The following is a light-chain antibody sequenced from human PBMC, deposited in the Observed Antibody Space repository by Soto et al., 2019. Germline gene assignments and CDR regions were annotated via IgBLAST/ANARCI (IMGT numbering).Light chain of an antibody. V-gene: IGKV1-39*01. Sequence: DIQMTQSPSSLSASVGGRVTITCRASQTISSYLNWYQQKPGKAPKLLIYAASSLQSGVPSRFSGSVSGTDFTLTISSLQPEDFATYYCQQSHSIPYTFGQGTKLEIK. CDR3: QQSHSIPYT. CDR1: QTISSY. CDR2: AAS. J-gene: IGKJ2*01.